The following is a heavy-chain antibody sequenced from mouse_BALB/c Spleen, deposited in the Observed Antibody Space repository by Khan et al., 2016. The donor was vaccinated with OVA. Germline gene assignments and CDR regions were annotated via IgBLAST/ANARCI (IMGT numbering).Heavy chain of an antibody. CDR2: ISSGDST. V-gene: IGHV5-6-5*01. CDR3: ARDYWFAY. CDR1: GFTFSNYA. J-gene: IGHJ3*01. Sequence: EVELVESGGGLVKPGGSLKLSCAASGFTFSNYAMSWVRQSPEKRLEWVASISSGDSTYYPDSVKGRFTISSDNARNILYLHMSSLRSEDTAMYYCARDYWFAYWGQGTLGTGSA.